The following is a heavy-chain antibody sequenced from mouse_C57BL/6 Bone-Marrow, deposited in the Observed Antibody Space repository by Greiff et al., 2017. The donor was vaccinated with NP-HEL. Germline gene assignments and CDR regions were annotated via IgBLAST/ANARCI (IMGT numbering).Heavy chain of an antibody. CDR2: IYPRSGNT. D-gene: IGHD2-3*01. J-gene: IGHJ2*01. CDR1: GYTFTSYG. Sequence: VQLQQSGAELARPGASVKLSCKASGYTFTSYGISWVKQRTGQGLEWIGEIYPRSGNTYYNEKFKGKATLTADKSSSTAYMELRSLTSEDSAGYFCAIYDGYYGGVWGQGTTLTVSS. V-gene: IGHV1-81*01. CDR3: AIYDGYYGGV.